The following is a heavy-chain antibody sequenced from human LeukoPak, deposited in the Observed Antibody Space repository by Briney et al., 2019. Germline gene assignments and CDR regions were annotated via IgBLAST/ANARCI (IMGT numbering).Heavy chain of an antibody. V-gene: IGHV4-39*01. J-gene: IGHJ4*02. CDR1: GGSISSSNW. CDR2: TYYSGTT. D-gene: IGHD3-10*01. Sequence: SETLSLTCAVSGGSISSSNWWSWVRPPPGKGLEWIGSTYYSGTTYYNPSLKSRVTISVDTSKNQFSLKLSSVTAADTALYYCAKHYMGSSYNHGLDCWGQGTLVTVSS. CDR3: AKHYMGSSYNHGLDC.